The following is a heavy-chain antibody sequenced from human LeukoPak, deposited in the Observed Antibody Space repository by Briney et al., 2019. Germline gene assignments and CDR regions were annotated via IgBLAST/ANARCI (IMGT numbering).Heavy chain of an antibody. V-gene: IGHV4-4*07. J-gene: IGHJ5*02. D-gene: IGHD1-26*01. CDR3: ARDYLRFRYSGSDANWFDP. CDR2: IYTSGTT. CDR1: GGSISDYY. Sequence: SETLSLTCTVSGGSISDYYWSWIRQPAGKGLEWIGRIYTSGTTHYNPSLKSRVTMSVDTSKNQFSLNLSSVTAADTAVYYCARDYLRFRYSGSDANWFDPWGQGTLVTVSS.